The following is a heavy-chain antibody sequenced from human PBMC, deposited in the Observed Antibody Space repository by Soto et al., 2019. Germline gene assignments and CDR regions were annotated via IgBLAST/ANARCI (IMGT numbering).Heavy chain of an antibody. Sequence: EVQLVESGGGLVQPGGTLRLSCAASGFTFSSYEMNWVRQAPGAGLEWVSYIGTSGSTIYYSDSVKGRFTISRDNAKNSLYLQMNILRAEDTAVYYCARDLYFFGSGTSFDHWGQGTLVTVSS. J-gene: IGHJ4*02. CDR3: ARDLYFFGSGTSFDH. V-gene: IGHV3-48*03. CDR2: IGTSGSTI. D-gene: IGHD3-10*01. CDR1: GFTFSSYE.